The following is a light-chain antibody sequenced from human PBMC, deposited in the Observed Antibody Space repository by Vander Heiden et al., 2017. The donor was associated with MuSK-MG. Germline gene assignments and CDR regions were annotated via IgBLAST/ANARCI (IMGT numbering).Light chain of an antibody. CDR2: EAT. CDR1: ESGSKY. Sequence: DILLPHSPATLSLSPGDSVALSCRASESGSKYGWWHQQKRRQAPRLLIGEATSRAAGRPGRSSGRGGGTDFTTTISRLEQEDFVDYYRQQRNGCPWTFGGGTKVEIK. J-gene: IGKJ4*01. CDR3: QQRNGCPWT. V-gene: IGKV3-11*01.